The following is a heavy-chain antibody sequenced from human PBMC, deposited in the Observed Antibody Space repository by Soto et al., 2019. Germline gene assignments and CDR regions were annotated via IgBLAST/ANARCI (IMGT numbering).Heavy chain of an antibody. Sequence: EVQLLESGGGLVQPGGSLRLSCAASGFTFSSYAMSWVRQAPGKGLEWVSAISGSGGSTYYADSVKGRFTIARDNSQNTLYLQMNSLRAEDTAVYYCAKCKALVIAVAPVDYWGQGTLVTVSS. V-gene: IGHV3-23*01. J-gene: IGHJ4*02. D-gene: IGHD6-19*01. CDR1: GFTFSSYA. CDR3: AKCKALVIAVAPVDY. CDR2: ISGSGGST.